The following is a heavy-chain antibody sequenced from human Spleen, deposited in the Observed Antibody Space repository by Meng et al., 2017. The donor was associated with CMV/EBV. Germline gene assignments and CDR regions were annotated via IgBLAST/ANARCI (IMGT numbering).Heavy chain of an antibody. Sequence: SVKVSCKTSGDTLNSYAVSWIRQAPGQGLAWVGGIIPILGIANYAQRFQGRVTITADTSPATVYMEVNSLRSEDTAVYFCVAAGYSSSFVGWFDPWGQGTLVTVSS. J-gene: IGHJ5*02. CDR3: VAAGYSSSFVGWFDP. CDR2: IIPILGIA. CDR1: GDTLNSYA. D-gene: IGHD6-6*01. V-gene: IGHV1-69*10.